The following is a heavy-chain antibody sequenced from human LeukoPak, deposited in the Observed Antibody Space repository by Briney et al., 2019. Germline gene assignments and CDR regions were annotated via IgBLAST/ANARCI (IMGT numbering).Heavy chain of an antibody. J-gene: IGHJ4*02. D-gene: IGHD3-10*01. Sequence: GGSLRLSCAASGFTFNSYSMHWVRQAPGKGLEWVTAISDDETYKFYADSVKGRFTISRDNSKNTLYLQMNSLRAEDTAVYYCARWRHYYGSSKYYFDYWGQGTLVTVSS. CDR3: ARWRHYYGSSKYYFDY. CDR1: GFTFNSYS. CDR2: ISDDETYK. V-gene: IGHV3-30-3*01.